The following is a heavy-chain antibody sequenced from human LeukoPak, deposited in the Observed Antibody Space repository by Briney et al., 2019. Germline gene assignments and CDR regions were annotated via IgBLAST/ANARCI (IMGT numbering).Heavy chain of an antibody. CDR1: GDTLTELS. CDR3: TTREIVVEPAQTSMVRGVLWRSDF. D-gene: IGHD3-10*01. V-gene: IGHV1-24*01. Sequence: ASVKVSCKVSGDTLTELSMHWVRQAPGKGLEWMGGFDPKEGERVYAQNFQGRFTMTADTSSGTAYMELNSLRSEDTAVYYCTTREIVVEPAQTSMVRGVLWRSDFWGHGTLVTVSS. J-gene: IGHJ4*01. CDR2: FDPKEGER.